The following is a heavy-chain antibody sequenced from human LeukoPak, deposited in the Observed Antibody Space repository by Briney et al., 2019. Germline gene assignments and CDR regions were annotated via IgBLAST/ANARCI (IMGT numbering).Heavy chain of an antibody. J-gene: IGHJ4*02. Sequence: GASVTVSCKASGGTFSSYAISWVRQAPGQGLEWMGRIIPILGIANYAQKFQGRVTITADKSTSTAYMELSSLRSEDTAVYYCARDTESREDYWGQGTLVTVSS. CDR3: ARDTESREDY. CDR2: IIPILGIA. V-gene: IGHV1-69*04. CDR1: GGTFSSYA.